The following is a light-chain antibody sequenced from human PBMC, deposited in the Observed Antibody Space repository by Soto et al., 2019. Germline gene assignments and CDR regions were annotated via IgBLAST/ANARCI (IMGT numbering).Light chain of an antibody. CDR2: GNN. V-gene: IGLV1-47*01. Sequence: QSVLTQPPSASGTPGQRVTISCSGSISNIASNYVYWYRQLPGTAPKLLIYGNNQRPSGVPDRFSGSKSGTSASLAISGLRSEDEADYYCATWNDSLSANWVFGGGTKLTVL. CDR3: ATWNDSLSANWV. CDR1: ISNIASNY. J-gene: IGLJ3*02.